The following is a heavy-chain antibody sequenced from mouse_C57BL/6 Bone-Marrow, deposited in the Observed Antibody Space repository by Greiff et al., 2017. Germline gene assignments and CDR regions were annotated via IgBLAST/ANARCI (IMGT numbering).Heavy chain of an antibody. D-gene: IGHD2-4*01. Sequence: VKLQESGAELAKPGASVQLSCKASGYTFTSYWMPWVKQRPGQGLEWIGYINPSSGYTKYNQKFKDKATLTADKSYSTAYMQLSSLTYEDSAVYYCARYDYGFDYWGQGTTLTVSS. J-gene: IGHJ2*01. CDR1: GYTFTSYW. CDR3: ARYDYGFDY. CDR2: INPSSGYT. V-gene: IGHV1-7*01.